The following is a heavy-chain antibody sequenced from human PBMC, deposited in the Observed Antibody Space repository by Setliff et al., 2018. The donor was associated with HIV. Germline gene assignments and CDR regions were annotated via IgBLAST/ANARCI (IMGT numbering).Heavy chain of an antibody. J-gene: IGHJ4*02. D-gene: IGHD4-4*01. CDR3: TTTYVRDDYNFDF. Sequence: ASVKVSCKASGHNSDFCIRWVQQAPGGRLAWMGRIFLRNGETRYSENFQGRLTITADTSIDTAYMDLSSLRSEDTAVYYCTTTYVRDDYNFDFWGQGSLVTVSS. CDR1: GHNSDFC. CDR2: IFLRNGET. V-gene: IGHV1-69-2*01.